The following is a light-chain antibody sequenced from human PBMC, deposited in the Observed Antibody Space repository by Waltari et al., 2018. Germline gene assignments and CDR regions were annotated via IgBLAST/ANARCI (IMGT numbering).Light chain of an antibody. CDR2: WAS. CDR3: QQYYSPLT. J-gene: IGKJ4*01. CDR1: QSVLYSPNNKNY. V-gene: IGKV4-1*01. Sequence: DIVMTQSPDSLAVSLGERATINCKSSQSVLYSPNNKNYLAWYQPKPGQPPKLLIYWASTRESGVPDRFSGSGSGTDFTLTISSLQAEDVAVYYCQQYYSPLTFGGGTKVEIK.